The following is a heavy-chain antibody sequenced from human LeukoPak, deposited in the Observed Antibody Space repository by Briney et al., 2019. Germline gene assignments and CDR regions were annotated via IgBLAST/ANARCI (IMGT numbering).Heavy chain of an antibody. V-gene: IGHV3-21*01. D-gene: IGHD1-26*01. CDR1: GFTFSRYS. CDR2: ITSSGKYI. Sequence: GGSLSLSCAASGFTFSRYSMNWVRQAPGKGLEWVASITSSGKYIYYADSVEGRFTISRDNGENSLYLQMNSLRPDDTAVYYCANMWGSPDAFDIWGQGTMVTVSS. CDR3: ANMWGSPDAFDI. J-gene: IGHJ3*02.